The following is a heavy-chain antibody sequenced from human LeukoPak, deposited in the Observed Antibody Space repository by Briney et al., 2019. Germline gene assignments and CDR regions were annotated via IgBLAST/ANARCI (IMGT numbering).Heavy chain of an antibody. D-gene: IGHD1-26*01. J-gene: IGHJ4*02. CDR1: GFTFSSYE. Sequence: GGSLRLSCAASGFTFSSYEMNWVRQAPGKGLEWVSYIGSSSSTIYYADSVKGRFTISRDNAKNSLYLQMNSLRAEDTAVYYCARTLVGATRPYYFDYWGQGTLVTVPS. V-gene: IGHV3-48*01. CDR3: ARTLVGATRPYYFDY. CDR2: IGSSSSTI.